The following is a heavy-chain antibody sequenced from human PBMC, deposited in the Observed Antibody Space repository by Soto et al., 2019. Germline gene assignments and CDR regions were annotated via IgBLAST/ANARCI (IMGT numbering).Heavy chain of an antibody. CDR1: GDSRSSYY. Sequence: SETLSLTCTFSGDSRSSYYWSWIRQPPGKGLEWIGYIYYSGSTNYNPSLKSRVTISVDTSKNQFSLKLSSVTAADTAVYYCARASDSSGDYFDYWGQGTLVTVSS. CDR3: ARASDSSGDYFDY. J-gene: IGHJ4*02. V-gene: IGHV4-59*01. D-gene: IGHD3-22*01. CDR2: IYYSGST.